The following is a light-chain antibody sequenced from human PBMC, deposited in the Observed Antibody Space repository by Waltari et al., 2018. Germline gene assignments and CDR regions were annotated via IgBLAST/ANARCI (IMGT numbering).Light chain of an antibody. Sequence: QSVLTQPPSASGTPGQRVTISCSGSRSNLGSNTVNWYQQLPGTAPKLLIYSDDQRPSGVSDRVSGSKSGTSASLAISGLQSEDEADYYCATWGDSLNGPYVFGTGTRVTVL. CDR1: RSNLGSNT. V-gene: IGLV1-44*01. CDR3: ATWGDSLNGPYV. CDR2: SDD. J-gene: IGLJ1*01.